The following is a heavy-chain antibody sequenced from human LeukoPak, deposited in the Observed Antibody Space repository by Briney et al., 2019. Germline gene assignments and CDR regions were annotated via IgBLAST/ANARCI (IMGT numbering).Heavy chain of an antibody. V-gene: IGHV4-61*05. CDR3: AFSSGWYHIDY. CDR2: IYTSGST. D-gene: IGHD6-19*01. Sequence: PSETLSLTCTVSGGSISSSSYYWGWIRQPPGKGLEWIGRIYTSGSTNYNPSLKSRVTMSVDTSKNQFSLKLSSVTAADTAVYYCAFSSGWYHIDYWGQGTLVTVSS. J-gene: IGHJ4*02. CDR1: GGSISSSSYY.